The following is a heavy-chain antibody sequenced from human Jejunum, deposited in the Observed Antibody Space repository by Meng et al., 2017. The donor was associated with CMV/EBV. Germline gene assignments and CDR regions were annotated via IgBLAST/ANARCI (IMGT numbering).Heavy chain of an antibody. CDR3: ARKTAILFGAFDI. Sequence: SGFPFSSYAMTWVRQAPGKGLEWISYISSSGSTIYYADSVKGRFTISRDNAKNSLYLQMNSLRAEDTAVYYCARKTAILFGAFDIWGQGTMVTVSS. CDR1: GFPFSSYA. J-gene: IGHJ3*02. D-gene: IGHD3-16*01. CDR2: ISSSGSTI. V-gene: IGHV3-48*03.